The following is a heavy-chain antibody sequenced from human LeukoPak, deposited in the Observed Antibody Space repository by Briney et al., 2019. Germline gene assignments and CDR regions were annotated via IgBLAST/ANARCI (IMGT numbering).Heavy chain of an antibody. CDR1: GFTFSSYA. V-gene: IGHV3-23*01. CDR3: ARGHDYYYMDV. CDR2: ISGSGGST. Sequence: GGSLRLSCAASGFTFSSYAMSWVRQAPGKGLEWVSAISGSGGSTYYADSVKGRFTISRDNAKNSLYLQMNSLRAEDTAVYYCARGHDYYYMDVWGKGTTVTVSS. J-gene: IGHJ6*03.